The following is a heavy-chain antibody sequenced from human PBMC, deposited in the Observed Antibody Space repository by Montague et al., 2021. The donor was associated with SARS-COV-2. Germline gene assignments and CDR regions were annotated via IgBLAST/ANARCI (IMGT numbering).Heavy chain of an antibody. D-gene: IGHD1-26*01. Sequence: SETLSLPCTVSGVSISSAHYCWGWVRQTPGKGLEWIGNIFYDGTSRSNPSLNSRVTISVDTSKSQLSLRLSSVTAADTAVYYCARLWDTVYYYYGMDVWGQGTTVTVSS. CDR1: GVSISSAHYC. J-gene: IGHJ6*02. CDR2: IFYDGTS. CDR3: ARLWDTVYYYYGMDV. V-gene: IGHV4-39*01.